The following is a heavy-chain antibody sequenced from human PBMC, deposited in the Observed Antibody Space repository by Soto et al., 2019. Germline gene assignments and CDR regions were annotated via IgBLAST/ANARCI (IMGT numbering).Heavy chain of an antibody. Sequence: QVQLVQSGAEVKKPGSSVKVSCKASGGTFSSYAISWVRQAPGQGLEWMGGIIPIFCTANYAQKLQVRVTITADESTSTAYMELSSLRSEDTAVYDCAREDSSSWQIDYWGQGTLVTVSS. CDR1: GGTFSSYA. CDR3: AREDSSSWQIDY. V-gene: IGHV1-69*01. CDR2: IIPIFCTA. D-gene: IGHD6-13*01. J-gene: IGHJ4*02.